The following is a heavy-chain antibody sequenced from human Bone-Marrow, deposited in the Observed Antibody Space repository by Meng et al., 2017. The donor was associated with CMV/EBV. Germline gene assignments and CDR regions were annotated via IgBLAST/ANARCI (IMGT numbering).Heavy chain of an antibody. J-gene: IGHJ3*02. Sequence: SETLSLTCTVSGGSVSSGSYYWSWIRQPPGKGLEWIGYIYYSGSTYYNPSLKSRVTISVDTSKNQFSLKLSSVTAADTAVYYCARAVGKGYCSSTSCYLRAFDIWGQGTMVTVSS. CDR2: IYYSGST. CDR3: ARAVGKGYCSSTSCYLRAFDI. V-gene: IGHV4-61*01. CDR1: GGSVSSGSYY. D-gene: IGHD2-2*01.